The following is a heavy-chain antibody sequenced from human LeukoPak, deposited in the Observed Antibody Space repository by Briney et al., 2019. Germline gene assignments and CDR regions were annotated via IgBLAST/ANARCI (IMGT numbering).Heavy chain of an antibody. D-gene: IGHD3-22*01. V-gene: IGHV1-18*01. CDR1: GYTFTSYG. CDR2: ISAYNGNT. J-gene: IGHJ5*02. CDR3: AREGKDYYDSSGYYGNNWFDP. Sequence: GASVKVSCKASGYTFTSYGISWVRQAPGQGPEWMGWISAYNGNTNYAQKLQGRVTMTTDTSTSTAYMELRSLRSDDTAVYYCAREGKDYYDSSGYYGNNWFDPWGQGTLVTVSS.